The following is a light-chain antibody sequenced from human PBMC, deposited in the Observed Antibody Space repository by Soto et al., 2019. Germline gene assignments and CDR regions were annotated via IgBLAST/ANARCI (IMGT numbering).Light chain of an antibody. Sequence: DVQLPHSQSLLSAPVGDRVPITCRASQGISSYLAWYQQKPGKAPKLLIYGASTLQGGVPSRFSGSGSGTDFTLTVSSLQPEDLATYYCQQLFTYPPTFGPGTKVEIK. V-gene: IGKV1-9*01. J-gene: IGKJ3*01. CDR1: QGISSY. CDR2: GAS. CDR3: QQLFTYPPT.